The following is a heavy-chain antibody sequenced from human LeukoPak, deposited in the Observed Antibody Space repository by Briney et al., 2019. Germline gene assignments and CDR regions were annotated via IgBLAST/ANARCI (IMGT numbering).Heavy chain of an antibody. V-gene: IGHV3-9*01. J-gene: IGHJ4*02. D-gene: IGHD3-22*01. CDR2: ISWNSGSI. Sequence: PGGSLRLSCAASGFTFDDYAMHWVRQAPGKGLEWVSGISWNSGSIGYADSVKGRFTISIDNAKNSLYLQMNSLRAEDTALYYCAKVTDSSGYYGYWGQGTLVTVSS. CDR1: GFTFDDYA. CDR3: AKVTDSSGYYGY.